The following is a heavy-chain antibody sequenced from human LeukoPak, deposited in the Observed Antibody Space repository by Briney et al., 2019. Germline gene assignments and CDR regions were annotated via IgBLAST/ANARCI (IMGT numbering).Heavy chain of an antibody. CDR2: IYYSGST. Sequence: SETLSLTCTVSGGSISSYYWSWIRQPPGKGLEWIGYIYYSGSTNYNPSLKSRVTISVDTSKNQFSLKLSSVTAADTAVYYCAGGMAVAGIPSWGQGTLVTVSS. V-gene: IGHV4-59*01. J-gene: IGHJ5*02. CDR3: AGGMAVAGIPS. D-gene: IGHD6-19*01. CDR1: GGSISSYY.